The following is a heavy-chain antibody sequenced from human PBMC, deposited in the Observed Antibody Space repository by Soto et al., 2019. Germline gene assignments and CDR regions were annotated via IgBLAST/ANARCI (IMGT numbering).Heavy chain of an antibody. V-gene: IGHV3-66*01. CDR2: LHSDGSI. Sequence: EVVLVESGGGLVQPGGSLRLSCTGSGFTVSNNYMTWVREALGKGLEWVSALHSDGSIYYADSVRGRFTISRDNSKNTLYLQMNSLRPEDTAVYYCARDGGRSWMRDWGQGTLVTVSS. CDR1: GFTVSNNY. CDR3: ARDGGRSWMRD. J-gene: IGHJ4*02. D-gene: IGHD6-13*01.